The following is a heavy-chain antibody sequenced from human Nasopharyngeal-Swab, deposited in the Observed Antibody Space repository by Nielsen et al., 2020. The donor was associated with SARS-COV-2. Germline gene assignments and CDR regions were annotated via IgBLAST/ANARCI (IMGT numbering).Heavy chain of an antibody. D-gene: IGHD3-10*01. CDR1: GFTFSDYY. J-gene: IGHJ4*02. V-gene: IGHV3-11*01. CDR2: ISSSGSTI. Sequence: GESLKISCAASGFTFSDYYMSWIRQAPGKGLEWVSYISSSGSTIYYADSVKGRFTISRDNAKNSLYLQMNSLRAEDTAVYYCAKVRPDGSGSYTYYFDYWGQGTLVTVSS. CDR3: AKVRPDGSGSYTYYFDY.